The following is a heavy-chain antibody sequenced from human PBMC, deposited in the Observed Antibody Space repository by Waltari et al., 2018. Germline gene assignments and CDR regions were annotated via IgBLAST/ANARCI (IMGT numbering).Heavy chain of an antibody. CDR2: VFDNGDT. V-gene: IGHV4-4*02. CDR1: GDSISNANW. D-gene: IGHD2-15*01. CDR3: AKNAAYNLDY. J-gene: IGHJ4*02. Sequence: QVQLQESGPGLVRPSETLSLTCAVSGDSISNANWWSLVRQPPGKGLEWVGAVFDNGDTNYNPSRKSRVTISVDKSKRQVALKVISVTAADTAVYYCAKNAAYNLDYWGQGTLVTVSS.